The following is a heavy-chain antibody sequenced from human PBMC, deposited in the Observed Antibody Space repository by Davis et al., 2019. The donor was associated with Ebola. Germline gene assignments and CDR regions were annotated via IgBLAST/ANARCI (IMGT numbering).Heavy chain of an antibody. J-gene: IGHJ4*02. Sequence: PGGSLRLSCAASGFTFSSYGMHWVRQAPGKGLEWVAFIRYDGGNKYYADSVKGRFTISRDNSKNTLYLQMNSLRVEDTAVYYCAREAPSGRSWLNYWGQGTLVTVSS. V-gene: IGHV3-30*02. CDR2: IRYDGGNK. CDR1: GFTFSSYG. D-gene: IGHD6-13*01. CDR3: AREAPSGRSWLNY.